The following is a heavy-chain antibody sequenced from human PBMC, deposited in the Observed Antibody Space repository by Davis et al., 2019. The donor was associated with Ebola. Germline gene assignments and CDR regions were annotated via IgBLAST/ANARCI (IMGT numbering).Heavy chain of an antibody. Sequence: SETLSLTCAVYGGSFSGYYWSWIRQPPGKGLEWIGEINHSGSTNYNPSLKSRVTISVDTSKNQFSLILSSVTAADTAVYYCARVSSDGDCPACFDQWGQGTLVTASA. CDR1: GGSFSGYY. CDR3: ARVSSDGDCPACFDQ. J-gene: IGHJ5*02. D-gene: IGHD2-21*02. V-gene: IGHV4-34*01. CDR2: INHSGST.